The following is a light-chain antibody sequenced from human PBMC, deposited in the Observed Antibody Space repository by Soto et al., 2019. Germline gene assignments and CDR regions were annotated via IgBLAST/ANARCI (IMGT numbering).Light chain of an antibody. CDR2: GAS. J-gene: IGKJ2*01. CDR3: HQYGRSPHT. CDR1: QSVSSNY. V-gene: IGKV3-20*01. Sequence: EIVLTQSPGTLSLSPGERATLSCRASQSVSSNYLAWFQQRPGQAPRLLIYGASSRATDIPDRFSGSGSGTLIALTINRREREEFVYYYCHQYGRSPHTCGQETKLESK.